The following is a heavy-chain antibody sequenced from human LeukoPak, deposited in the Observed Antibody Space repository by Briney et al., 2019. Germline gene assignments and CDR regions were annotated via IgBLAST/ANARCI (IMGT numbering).Heavy chain of an antibody. V-gene: IGHV1-46*01. Sequence: GASVKVSCKASGYTFTSYYMHWVRQAPGQGLEWMGIINPSGGSTSYAQKFQGRVTMTRDTSTSTVFMELSSLRSEDTAVYYCARDKNYGGNPLWYYYYMDVWGKGTTVTVSS. CDR1: GYTFTSYY. CDR3: ARDKNYGGNPLWYYYYMDV. D-gene: IGHD4-23*01. J-gene: IGHJ6*03. CDR2: INPSGGST.